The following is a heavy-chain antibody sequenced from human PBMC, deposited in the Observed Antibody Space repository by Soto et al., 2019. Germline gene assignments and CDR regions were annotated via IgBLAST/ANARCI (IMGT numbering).Heavy chain of an antibody. D-gene: IGHD3-22*01. CDR1: GFTVSTKY. CDR3: ASSVHYDSSGYEFDAFDI. Sequence: EVQLVESGGGLIQPGGSLRLSCAASGFTVSTKYMSWVRQAPGKGLEWVAVIYRAGSTYYADSVKGRFTVSRDNSKNTLYLQMNSLRAEDTAVYYCASSVHYDSSGYEFDAFDIWGQGTMVTVSS. CDR2: IYRAGST. J-gene: IGHJ3*02. V-gene: IGHV3-53*01.